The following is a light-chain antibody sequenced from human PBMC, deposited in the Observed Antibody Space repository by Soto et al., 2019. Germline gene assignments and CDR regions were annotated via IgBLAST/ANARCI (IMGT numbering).Light chain of an antibody. V-gene: IGLV2-14*01. CDR1: SSDVGGYKY. CDR2: EVS. Sequence: QSVLTQPASVSGSPGQSITISCTGTSSDVGGYKYVSWYQQHPGKAPKLIIYEVSSRPSGVSNRFSGSKSGDTASLTISGVQAEDEADYYCSSYTSRGSPVVFGGGTKVTVL. J-gene: IGLJ2*01. CDR3: SSYTSRGSPVV.